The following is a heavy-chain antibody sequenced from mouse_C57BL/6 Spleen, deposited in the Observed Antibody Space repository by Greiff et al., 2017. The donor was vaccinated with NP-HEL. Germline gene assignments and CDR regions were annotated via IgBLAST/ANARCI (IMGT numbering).Heavy chain of an antibody. CDR1: GYTFTSYW. V-gene: IGHV1-64*01. Sequence: VQLQQPGAELVKPGASVKLSCKASGYTFTSYWMHWVKQRPGQGLEWIGMIHPNSGSTNYNEKFKSKATLTVDKSSSTAYMQLSSLTSEDSAVYYCARLDYDGYPHFDYWGQGTTLTVSS. J-gene: IGHJ2*01. CDR3: ARLDYDGYPHFDY. D-gene: IGHD2-3*01. CDR2: IHPNSGST.